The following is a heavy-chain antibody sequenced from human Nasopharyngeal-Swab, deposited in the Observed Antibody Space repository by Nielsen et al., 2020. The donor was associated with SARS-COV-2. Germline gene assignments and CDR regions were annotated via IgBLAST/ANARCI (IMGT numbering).Heavy chain of an antibody. Sequence: LRLSCAVSGYSISSGYYWGWIRQPPGKGLEWIGSIYHSGSTYYNPSLKSRVTISVDTSKNQFSLKLSSVTAADTAVYYCARHAAGEYQLTYYFDYWGQGTLVTVSS. V-gene: IGHV4-38-2*01. CDR2: IYHSGST. CDR1: GYSISSGYY. CDR3: ARHAAGEYQLTYYFDY. J-gene: IGHJ4*02. D-gene: IGHD2-2*01.